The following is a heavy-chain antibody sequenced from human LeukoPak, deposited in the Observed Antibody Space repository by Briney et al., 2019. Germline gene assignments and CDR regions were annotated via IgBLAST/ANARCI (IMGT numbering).Heavy chain of an antibody. Sequence: SETLSLTCAVYGGSFSGYYWSWIRQPPGKGLEWIGEINHSGSTNYNPSLKSRVTISVDTSKNQFSLKLSSVTAADTAVYYRARQTYYYDSSGYYYLHFDYWGQGTLVTVSS. D-gene: IGHD3-22*01. CDR1: GGSFSGYY. CDR3: ARQTYYYDSSGYYYLHFDY. V-gene: IGHV4-34*01. J-gene: IGHJ4*02. CDR2: INHSGST.